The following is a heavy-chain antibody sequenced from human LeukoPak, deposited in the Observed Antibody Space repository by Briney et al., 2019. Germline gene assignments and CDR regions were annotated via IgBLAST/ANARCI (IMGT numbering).Heavy chain of an antibody. Sequence: SVNVSCKTSGGTFRSYGLNWVRQAPGQGLEWMGGFIPILGTPRYAQNLQGRVTITADESTSTGYMELSSLRYEDTAVYYCARGLYCSSSISCYDYGLDVWGQGTTVTVSS. CDR2: FIPILGTP. J-gene: IGHJ6*02. D-gene: IGHD2-2*01. CDR3: ARGLYCSSSISCYDYGLDV. V-gene: IGHV1-69*13. CDR1: GGTFRSYG.